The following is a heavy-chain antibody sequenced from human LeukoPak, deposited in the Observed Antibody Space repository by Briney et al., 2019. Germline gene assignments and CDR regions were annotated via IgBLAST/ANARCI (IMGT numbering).Heavy chain of an antibody. D-gene: IGHD6-19*01. CDR1: GYTFTSFN. CDR3: ARVKRQWLAVFED. J-gene: IGHJ4*02. Sequence: ASVKVSCKASGYTFTSFNIHWVRQAPGQGLEWMGIINPSGGSTSYAQKFQGRVTMTRDTSTSTVYMELSSLRSEDTAVYYCARVKRQWLAVFEDWGQGTLVTLSS. V-gene: IGHV1-46*01. CDR2: INPSGGST.